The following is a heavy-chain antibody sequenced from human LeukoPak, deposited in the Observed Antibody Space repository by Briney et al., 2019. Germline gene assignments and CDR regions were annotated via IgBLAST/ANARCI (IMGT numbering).Heavy chain of an antibody. CDR2: IYYSGST. D-gene: IGHD3-10*01. J-gene: IGHJ5*02. CDR3: AREIWSGGGSWFDP. Sequence: ASQTLSLTCAVSGGSISSGGYSWSWIRQPPGKGLEWIGYIYYSGSTYYNPSLKSRVTISVDTSKNQFSLKLSSVTAADTAVYYCAREIWSGGGSWFDPWGQGTLVTVSS. CDR1: GGSISSGGYS. V-gene: IGHV4-30-4*07.